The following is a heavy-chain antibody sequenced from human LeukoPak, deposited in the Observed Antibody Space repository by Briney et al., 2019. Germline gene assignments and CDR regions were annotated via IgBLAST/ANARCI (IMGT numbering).Heavy chain of an antibody. CDR2: IYPSDSNT. Sequence: GESLKISCKGSGYSFTSYWIGWVRQMPGKGLEWMGIIYPSDSNTRYSPSFQGQVTISADKSISTAYLQWSSLKASDTVLYYCARDKYCTSASCYFDYWGQGTLVTVSS. D-gene: IGHD2-2*01. V-gene: IGHV5-51*01. J-gene: IGHJ4*02. CDR3: ARDKYCTSASCYFDY. CDR1: GYSFTSYW.